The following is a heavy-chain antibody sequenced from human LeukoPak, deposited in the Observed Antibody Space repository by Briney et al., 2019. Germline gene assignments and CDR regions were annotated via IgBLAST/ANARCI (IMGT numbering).Heavy chain of an antibody. V-gene: IGHV4-61*01. CDR3: ARDGDY. J-gene: IGHJ4*02. CDR1: GDSVSSGSYY. Sequence: SETLSLTCAVSGDSVSSGSYYWSWIRQPPGKGLEWIGYIYYTGNTNYNPSLKSRVTISVDTSKNQFSLKLNSVTAADTAVYYCARDGDYWGQGTLVTVSS. CDR2: IYYTGNT.